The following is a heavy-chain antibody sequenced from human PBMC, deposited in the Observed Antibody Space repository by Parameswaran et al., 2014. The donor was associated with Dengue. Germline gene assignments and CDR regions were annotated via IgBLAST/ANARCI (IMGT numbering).Heavy chain of an antibody. J-gene: IGHJ4*02. V-gene: IGHV3-9*01. CDR2: ISWNSGSI. D-gene: IGHD3-10*01. CDR3: ASGVGGFGEIPFDY. Sequence: VRQAPGKGLEWVSGISWNSGSIGYADSVKGRFTISRDNAKNSLYLQMNSLRAEDTALYYCASGVGGFGEIPFDYWGQGTLVTVSS.